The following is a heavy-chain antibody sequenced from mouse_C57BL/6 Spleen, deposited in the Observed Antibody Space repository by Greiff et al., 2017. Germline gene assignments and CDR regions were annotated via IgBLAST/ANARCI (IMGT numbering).Heavy chain of an antibody. CDR1: GFTFSSYA. Sequence: EVKLVESGGGLVKPGGSLKLSCAASGFTFSSYAMSWVRQTPEKRLEWVATISDGGSYTYYPDNVKGRFTISRDNAKNNLYLQMSHLKSEDTAMYYCARARGTGAWFAYWGQGTLVTVSA. J-gene: IGHJ3*01. D-gene: IGHD3-1*01. CDR3: ARARGTGAWFAY. CDR2: ISDGGSYT. V-gene: IGHV5-4*03.